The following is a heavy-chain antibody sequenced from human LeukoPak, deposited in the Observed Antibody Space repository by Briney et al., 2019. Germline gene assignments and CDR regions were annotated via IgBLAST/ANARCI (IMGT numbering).Heavy chain of an antibody. D-gene: IGHD3-3*01. CDR3: ARVFLGIDY. J-gene: IGHJ4*02. CDR1: GFTFGDYG. Sequence: GRSLRLSCAASGFTFGDYGMHWVRQAPGKGLEWVSSISSSSSYIYYADSVKGRFTISRDNAKNSLYLQMNSLRAEDTAVYYCARVFLGIDYWGQGTLVTVPS. CDR2: ISSSSSYI. V-gene: IGHV3-21*01.